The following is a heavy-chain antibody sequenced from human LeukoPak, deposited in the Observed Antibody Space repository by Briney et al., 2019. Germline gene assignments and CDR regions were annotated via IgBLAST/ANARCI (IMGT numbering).Heavy chain of an antibody. CDR1: GFTFSSYA. V-gene: IGHV3-23*01. D-gene: IGHD6-13*01. CDR3: ARGSTSTWYDY. J-gene: IGHJ4*02. CDR2: ISGSGGST. Sequence: GGSLRLSCAASGFTFSSYAMSWVRQAPGKGLEWVSAISGSGGSTYYADSVKGRFTISRDNAKNTLYLQMNSLRAEDTAVYYCARGSTSTWYDYWGQGILVTVSS.